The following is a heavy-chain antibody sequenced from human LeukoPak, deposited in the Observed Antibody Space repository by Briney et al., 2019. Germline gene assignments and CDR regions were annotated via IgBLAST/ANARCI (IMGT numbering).Heavy chain of an antibody. Sequence: SETLSLTCAVSGGSVRSHSYYWTWVRQPPGKGLEWIGYIHYSGTTNYNPSLKSRVTILLDTSKNQFSLKLSSVTAADTAVYYCARDRDHGDSGQAFDIWGQGTMVTVSS. J-gene: IGHJ3*02. CDR2: IHYSGTT. D-gene: IGHD4-17*01. CDR3: ARDRDHGDSGQAFDI. CDR1: GGSVRSHSYY. V-gene: IGHV4-61*01.